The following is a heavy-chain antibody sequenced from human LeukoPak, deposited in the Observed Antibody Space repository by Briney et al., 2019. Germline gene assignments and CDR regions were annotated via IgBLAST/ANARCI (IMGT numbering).Heavy chain of an antibody. Sequence: PGGSLRLSCAASGFTFDDYAMHWVRQAPGKGLEWVSGISWNSGSIGYADSVKGRFTISRDNSKNSLYLQMNSLRTEDTALYYCAKGRGPKQRADAFDIWGQGTMVTVSS. CDR2: ISWNSGSI. V-gene: IGHV3-9*01. D-gene: IGHD1/OR15-1a*01. CDR1: GFTFDDYA. CDR3: AKGRGPKQRADAFDI. J-gene: IGHJ3*02.